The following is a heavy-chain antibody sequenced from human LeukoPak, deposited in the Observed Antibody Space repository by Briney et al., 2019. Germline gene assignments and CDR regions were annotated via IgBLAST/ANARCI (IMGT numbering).Heavy chain of an antibody. Sequence: GRSLRLSCAASGFAFSSYAMHWVRQAPGKGLEWVSGINWNGGSTGYVDSVKGRFTISRDNAKNSLFLHMNSLRVEDTALYYCARDRVVVATTTPPYWYFDLWGRGTRVTVSS. D-gene: IGHD2-15*01. J-gene: IGHJ2*01. CDR2: INWNGGST. CDR3: ARDRVVVATTTPPYWYFDL. CDR1: GFAFSSYA. V-gene: IGHV3-20*04.